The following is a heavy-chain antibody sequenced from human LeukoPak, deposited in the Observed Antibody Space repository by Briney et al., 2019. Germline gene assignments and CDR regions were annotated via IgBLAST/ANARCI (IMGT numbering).Heavy chain of an antibody. CDR2: VSGGGHNT. D-gene: IGHD3-3*01. CDR3: AKDRSSWYYPFDS. CDR1: GFTFSSYA. V-gene: IGHV3-23*01. J-gene: IGHJ4*02. Sequence: PGGSVTLSCVASGFTFSSYAMSWVGPAPGKGLEGVSVVSGGGHNTYYADSVKSRFTMSRDNSKRTVYLQMNSLRAEDTAVYYCAKDRSSWYYPFDSWGQGTLVTVSS.